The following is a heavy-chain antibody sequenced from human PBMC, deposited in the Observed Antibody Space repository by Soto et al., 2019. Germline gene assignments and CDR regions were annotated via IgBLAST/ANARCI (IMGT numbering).Heavy chain of an antibody. Sequence: SALKFSCKASGGTVSSYAISWVRQSPGQGLELMGGIIPIFGTANYAQKFQGRVTITADESTSTAYMELSSLSSEDTAVYYCARAEAAYTIFYAMDVWGQGTKVTVSS. V-gene: IGHV1-69*13. CDR3: ARAEAAYTIFYAMDV. J-gene: IGHJ6*02. CDR1: GGTVSSYA. CDR2: IIPIFGTA. D-gene: IGHD3-3*01.